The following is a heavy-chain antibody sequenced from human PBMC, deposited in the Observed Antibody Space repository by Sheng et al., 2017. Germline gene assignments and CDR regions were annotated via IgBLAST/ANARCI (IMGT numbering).Heavy chain of an antibody. CDR2: MNPNSGNT. CDR3: ARGELRYYDFWSGYPTFRWFDP. D-gene: IGHD3-3*01. J-gene: IGHJ5*02. V-gene: IGHV1-8*03. Sequence: QVQLVQSGAEVKKPGASVKVSCKASGYTFTSYDINWVRQATGQGLEWMGWMNPNSGNTGYAQKFQGRVTITRNTSISTAYMELSSLRSEDTAVYYCARGELRYYDFWSGYPTFRWFDPWGQGTLVTVSS. CDR1: GYTFTSYD.